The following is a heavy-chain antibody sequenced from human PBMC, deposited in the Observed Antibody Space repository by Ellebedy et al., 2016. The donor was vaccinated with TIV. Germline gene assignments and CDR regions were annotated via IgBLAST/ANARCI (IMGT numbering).Heavy chain of an antibody. D-gene: IGHD4-11*01. CDR1: GFTFSSYA. J-gene: IGHJ4*02. Sequence: GESLKISXAASGFTFSSYAMHWVRQAPGKGLEWVAVISYDGSNKYYADSVKGRFTISRDNSKNTLYLQMNSLRAEDTAVYYCARGLQSTAYYFDYWGQGTLVTVSS. CDR2: ISYDGSNK. V-gene: IGHV3-30-3*01. CDR3: ARGLQSTAYYFDY.